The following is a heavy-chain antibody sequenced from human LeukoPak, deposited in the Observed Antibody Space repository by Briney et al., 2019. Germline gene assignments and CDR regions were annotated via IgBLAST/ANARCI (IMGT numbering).Heavy chain of an antibody. CDR3: AKDLTRGKASSGSYYLFAIDY. V-gene: IGHV3-30*18. CDR1: GLTFSRYS. Sequence: LAGGSLRLSCAASGLTFSRYSMNWVRQAPGKGLEWVAVISYDGSNKYYADSVKGRFTISRDNSKNTLYLQMNSLRAEDTAVYYRAKDLTRGKASSGSYYLFAIDYWGQGTLVTVSS. CDR2: ISYDGSNK. D-gene: IGHD1-26*01. J-gene: IGHJ4*02.